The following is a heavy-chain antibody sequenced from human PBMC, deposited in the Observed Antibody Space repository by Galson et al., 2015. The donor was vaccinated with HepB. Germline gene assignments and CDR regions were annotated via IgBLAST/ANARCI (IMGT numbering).Heavy chain of an antibody. J-gene: IGHJ6*02. CDR1: GFTFSSYE. D-gene: IGHD3-3*01. CDR2: ISSSGSTI. CDR3: ARGGFYERYYYGMDV. Sequence: SLRLSCAASGFTFSSYEKNWVRQAPGKGLEWVSYISSSGSTIYYADSVKGRFTISRDNAKNSLYLQMNSLRAEDTAVYYCARGGFYERYYYGMDVWGQGTTVTVSS. V-gene: IGHV3-48*03.